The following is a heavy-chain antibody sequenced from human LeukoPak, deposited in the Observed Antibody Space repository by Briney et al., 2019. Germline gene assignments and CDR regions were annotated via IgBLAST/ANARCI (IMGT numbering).Heavy chain of an antibody. Sequence: PGGSLRLSCAASGFPFSRYWMSWVRQAPGKGLEWVSSISSSSSYIYYADSVKGRFTISRDNAKNSLYLQMNSLRAEDTAVYYCARGDTAMVIGYYYYGMDVWGQGTTVTVSS. CDR1: GFPFSRYW. V-gene: IGHV3-21*01. D-gene: IGHD5-18*01. J-gene: IGHJ6*02. CDR3: ARGDTAMVIGYYYYGMDV. CDR2: ISSSSSYI.